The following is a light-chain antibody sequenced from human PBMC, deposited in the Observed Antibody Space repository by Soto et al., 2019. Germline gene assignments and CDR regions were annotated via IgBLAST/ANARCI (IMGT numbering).Light chain of an antibody. Sequence: EIVMTQSPATLSVSPGERATISCRASQSVSSNLACYQQKPGQAPRLLIYGASTRATGIPARFSGSGSGTEFTLTISSLQSEDFAVYSCQQYNNWPPWTFGQGTKVDI. CDR1: QSVSSN. CDR3: QQYNNWPPWT. J-gene: IGKJ1*01. CDR2: GAS. V-gene: IGKV3-15*01.